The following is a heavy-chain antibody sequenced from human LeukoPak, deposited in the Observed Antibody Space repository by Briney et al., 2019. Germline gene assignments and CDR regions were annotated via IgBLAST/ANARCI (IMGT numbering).Heavy chain of an antibody. CDR2: IYYSGST. CDR3: ARDGYCSGGSCYYFDY. CDR1: GGSISSGDYY. V-gene: IGHV4-30-4*01. J-gene: IGHJ4*02. Sequence: SQTLSLTCTVSGGSISSGDYYWSWIRQPPGKGLEWIGYIYYSGSTYYNPSLKSRVTISVDTSKNQFSLKLSSVTAADTAVYYCARDGYCSGGSCYYFDYWSQGTLVTVSS. D-gene: IGHD2-15*01.